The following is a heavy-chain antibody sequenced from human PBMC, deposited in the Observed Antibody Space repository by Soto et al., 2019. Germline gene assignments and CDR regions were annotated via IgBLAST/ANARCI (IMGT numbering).Heavy chain of an antibody. Sequence: PGGSLRLSCAASGFTFSNAWMSWVRQPPGKGLEWIGEINHTGGVTYKSALKSRVTILLDKSKNQFSLQLTSVTAADTALYYYARGEISRDYIDFSTSWFYFDSWGQGALVTVSS. V-gene: IGHV4-4*02. D-gene: IGHD2-2*01. CDR2: INHTGGV. J-gene: IGHJ4*02. CDR1: GFTFSNAW. CDR3: ARGEISRDYIDFSTSWFYFDS.